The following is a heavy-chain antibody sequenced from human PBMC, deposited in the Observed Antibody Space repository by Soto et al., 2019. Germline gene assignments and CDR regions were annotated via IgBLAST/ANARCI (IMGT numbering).Heavy chain of an antibody. J-gene: IGHJ6*02. V-gene: IGHV1-46*03. CDR3: ARGDTAMDTYYYYGMDV. D-gene: IGHD5-18*01. CDR1: GYTFTSYY. Sequence: ASVKVSCEASGYTFTSYYMHWVRQAPGQGLEWMGIINPSGGSTSYAQKFQGRVTMTRDTSTSTVYMELSSLRSEDTAVYYCARGDTAMDTYYYYGMDVWGQGTTVTVSS. CDR2: INPSGGST.